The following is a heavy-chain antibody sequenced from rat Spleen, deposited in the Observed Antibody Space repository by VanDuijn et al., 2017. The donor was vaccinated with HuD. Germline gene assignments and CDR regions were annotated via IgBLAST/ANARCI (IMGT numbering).Heavy chain of an antibody. CDR3: ARPANYGGGYYFDY. CDR1: GFSIASAFG. J-gene: IGHJ2*01. D-gene: IGHD1-11*01. CDR2: INSAGST. V-gene: IGHV3-3*01. Sequence: VQLQESGPGLVKPSQSLSLTCSVTGFSIASAFGWSWIRKFPGNKLEFMGYINSAGSTNYNPPLKSQISITRDTSRNQFFLHLTSVTTDDSATYYCARPANYGGGYYFDYWGQGVMVTVSS.